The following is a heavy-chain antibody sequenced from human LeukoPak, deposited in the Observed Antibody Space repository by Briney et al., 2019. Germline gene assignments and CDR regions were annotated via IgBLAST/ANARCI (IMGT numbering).Heavy chain of an antibody. CDR2: ILYTGNT. J-gene: IGHJ4*02. CDR3: ARDILATSIAAPYY. V-gene: IGHV4-59*12. D-gene: IGHD6-13*01. CDR1: GDSISTYY. Sequence: SETLSLTCTVSGDSISTYYWSWIRQSPEKGLEWIGYILYTGNTNYNPSLKSRVTISIDTSKNQFSLRLSSVNAADTAVYYCARDILATSIAAPYYWGQGSLVTVSS.